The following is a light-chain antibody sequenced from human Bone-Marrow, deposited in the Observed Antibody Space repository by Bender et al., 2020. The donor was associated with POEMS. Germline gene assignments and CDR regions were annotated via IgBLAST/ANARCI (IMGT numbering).Light chain of an antibody. CDR3: SAWDDSLSGWV. J-gene: IGLJ3*02. V-gene: IGLV1-36*01. CDR1: SSNIGNHG. CDR2: YAH. Sequence: QSVLTQPPSLSEAPRQRVTISCSGSSSNIGNHGVNWYQQLPGEAPKLLIYYAHLLTPGVSDRFSASKSGTSASLAISELQSEDEALYYCSAWDDSLSGWVFGGGTKLTVL.